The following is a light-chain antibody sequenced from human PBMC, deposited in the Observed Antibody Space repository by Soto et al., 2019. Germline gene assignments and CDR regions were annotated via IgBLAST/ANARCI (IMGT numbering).Light chain of an antibody. CDR2: DVS. J-gene: IGLJ3*02. V-gene: IGLV2-11*01. CDR1: SSDVGGYNY. Sequence: QSVLTQPRSVSGSPGQSVTISCTGTSSDVGGYNYVSWYQQHPGIAPKLMIYDVSKRPSGVPDRFSASKSGNTASLTISGLQAEDEAGYYCCSYAGTYTWVFGGGTKLTVL. CDR3: CSYAGTYTWV.